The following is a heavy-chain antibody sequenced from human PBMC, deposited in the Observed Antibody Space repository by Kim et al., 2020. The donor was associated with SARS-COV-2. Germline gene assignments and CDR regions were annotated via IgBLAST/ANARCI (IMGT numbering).Heavy chain of an antibody. V-gene: IGHV3-30*04. Sequence: GGSLRLSCAASGFTFSSYAMHWVRQAPGKGLEWVAVISYDGSNKYYADSVKGRFTISRDNSKNTLYLQMNSLGAEDTAVYYCARDRTSSGYYFSYWGQGTLVTVSS. CDR1: GFTFSSYA. J-gene: IGHJ4*02. CDR2: ISYDGSNK. CDR3: ARDRTSSGYYFSY. D-gene: IGHD3-22*01.